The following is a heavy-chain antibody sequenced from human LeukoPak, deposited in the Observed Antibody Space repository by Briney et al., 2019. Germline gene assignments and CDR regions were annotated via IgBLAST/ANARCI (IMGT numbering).Heavy chain of an antibody. Sequence: GGSLRLSCAASGFTFSSYGMHWVRQAPGKGLEWVAFIRYDGSNKYYADSVKGRFTISRDNSKNTLYLQMNSLRAEDTAVYYCAREPNRGLGAFDIWGQGTMVTVSS. CDR3: AREPNRGLGAFDI. V-gene: IGHV3-30*02. J-gene: IGHJ3*02. CDR2: IRYDGSNK. CDR1: GFTFSSYG. D-gene: IGHD3-16*01.